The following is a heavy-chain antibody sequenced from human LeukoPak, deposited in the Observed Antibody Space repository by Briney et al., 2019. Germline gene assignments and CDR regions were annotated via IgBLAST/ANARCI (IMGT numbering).Heavy chain of an antibody. V-gene: IGHV4-34*01. D-gene: IGHD2-2*01. J-gene: IGHJ6*03. CDR2: INHSGST. CDR1: GGSFSGYY. CDR3: ARDLIDIVVVPAAMVSYYYMDV. Sequence: PSETLSLTCAVYGGSFSGYYWSWIRQPPGKGLEWIGEINHSGSTNYNPSLKSRVTISVDTSKNQFSLKLSSVTAADTAVYYCARDLIDIVVVPAAMVSYYYMDVWGQGTLVTVSS.